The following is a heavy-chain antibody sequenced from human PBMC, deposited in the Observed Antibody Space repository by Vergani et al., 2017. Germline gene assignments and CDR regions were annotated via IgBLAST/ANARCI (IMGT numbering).Heavy chain of an antibody. Sequence: QAQLQQWGAGLLKPSETLSLTCAVYGGSFSGYYWSWIRQPPGKGLEWIGEINHSGSTNYNPSLKSRVTISVDKSKNQFSLKLSSVTAADTAVYYCASNGYYCLDYWGRGTLVTVSS. CDR2: INHSGST. CDR1: GGSFSGYY. J-gene: IGHJ4*02. V-gene: IGHV4-34*01. D-gene: IGHD3-22*01. CDR3: ASNGYYCLDY.